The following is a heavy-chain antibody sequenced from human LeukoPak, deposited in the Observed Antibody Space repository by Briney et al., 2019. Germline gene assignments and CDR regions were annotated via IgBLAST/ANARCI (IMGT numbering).Heavy chain of an antibody. CDR3: ARAGVVRGVIMFSFHMDV. D-gene: IGHD3-10*01. J-gene: IGHJ6*03. CDR1: GFTFSSYW. CDR2: IKQDGSEK. V-gene: IGHV3-7*01. Sequence: TGGSLRLSCAASGFTFSSYWMSWVRQAPGKGLEWVANIKQDGSEKYYVDSVKGRFTISRDNAKNSLYLQMNSLRAEDTAVYYCARAGVVRGVIMFSFHMDVWGKGTTVTVSS.